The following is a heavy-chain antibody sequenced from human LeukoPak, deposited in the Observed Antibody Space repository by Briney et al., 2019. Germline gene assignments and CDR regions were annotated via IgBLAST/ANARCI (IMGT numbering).Heavy chain of an antibody. J-gene: IGHJ4*02. Sequence: SETLSLTCTVSSGSLSSDYWSWIRQPPGKGLEWIGYISYSGSANYNPSLKTRVTISIDKSKNQFSLKMTSVTAADTAVYYCARTLRGQNYYGYLDYWGQGTLVTVSS. D-gene: IGHD4-17*01. CDR3: ARTLRGQNYYGYLDY. CDR1: SGSLSSDY. CDR2: ISYSGSA. V-gene: IGHV4-59*01.